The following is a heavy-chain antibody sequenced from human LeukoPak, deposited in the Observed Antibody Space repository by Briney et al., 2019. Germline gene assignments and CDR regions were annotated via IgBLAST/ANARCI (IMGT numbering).Heavy chain of an antibody. CDR1: GFTFSSYS. Sequence: GGSLRLSCAASGFTFSSYSMNWVRQAPGKGLEWVSYISSSSSTIYYADSVKGRFTISRDNAKNSLYLQMNSLRAENTAVYYCARDPTTITMVRGVIPGWFDPWGQGTLVTVSP. D-gene: IGHD3-10*01. CDR2: ISSSSSTI. CDR3: ARDPTTITMVRGVIPGWFDP. V-gene: IGHV3-48*04. J-gene: IGHJ5*02.